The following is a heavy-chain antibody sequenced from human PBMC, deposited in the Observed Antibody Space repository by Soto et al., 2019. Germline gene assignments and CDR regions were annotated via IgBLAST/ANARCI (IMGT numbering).Heavy chain of an antibody. CDR1: GYTFTRYG. J-gene: IGHJ6*02. CDR2: ISGYNGDT. Sequence: ASVKVSGKASGYTFTRYGISWVRQAPGQGLEWMGWISGYNGDTNYAQKFQDRVSMTIDTSTGTAYMELRSLTSDDTAIYYCAKNGQPPYYYYGLYVWGQGTKVTVSS. CDR3: AKNGQPPYYYYGLYV. V-gene: IGHV1-18*01. D-gene: IGHD2-8*01.